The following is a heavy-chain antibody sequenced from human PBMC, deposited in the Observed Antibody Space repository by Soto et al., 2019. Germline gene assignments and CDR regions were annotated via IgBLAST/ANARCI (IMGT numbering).Heavy chain of an antibody. CDR2: IARDGETT. J-gene: IGHJ4*02. V-gene: IGHV3-48*03. CDR3: ARDTPPAELDS. CDR1: GFSFGDYE. D-gene: IGHD1-1*01. Sequence: GGSLRLSCEASGFSFGDYEMNWVRQFPGEGLEWVAYIARDGETTFYADSVEGRFVVSRDNAKNSLFLQMDRLTGDDTAVYFCARDTPPAELDSWGPGSVVTV.